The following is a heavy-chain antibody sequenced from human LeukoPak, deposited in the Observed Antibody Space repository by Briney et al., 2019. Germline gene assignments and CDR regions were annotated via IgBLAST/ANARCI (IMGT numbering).Heavy chain of an antibody. CDR3: ARPRSHGSSTGMDV. D-gene: IGHD2-2*01. Sequence: GESLKISCEGSGYTFANSWIGWVRQMPGKGLEWMGIIYPGDSDTRYSPSFQGQVTISADKSISTAYLQWSSLKASDTAMYYCARPRSHGSSTGMDVWGKGTTVTVSS. CDR1: GYTFANSW. V-gene: IGHV5-51*01. CDR2: IYPGDSDT. J-gene: IGHJ6*04.